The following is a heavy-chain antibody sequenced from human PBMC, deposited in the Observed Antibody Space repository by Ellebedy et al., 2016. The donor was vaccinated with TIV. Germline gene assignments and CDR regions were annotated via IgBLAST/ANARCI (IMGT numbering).Heavy chain of an antibody. V-gene: IGHV3-23*01. D-gene: IGHD6-13*01. CDR3: AKGLKYTYSSSWYRICYFDY. Sequence: GESLKISXAASGFTFSSYAMSWVRQAPGKGLEWVSAISGSGGSTYYADSVKGRFTISRDNSKNTLYLQMNSLRAEDTAVYYCAKGLKYTYSSSWYRICYFDYWGQGTLVTVSS. CDR1: GFTFSSYA. J-gene: IGHJ4*02. CDR2: ISGSGGST.